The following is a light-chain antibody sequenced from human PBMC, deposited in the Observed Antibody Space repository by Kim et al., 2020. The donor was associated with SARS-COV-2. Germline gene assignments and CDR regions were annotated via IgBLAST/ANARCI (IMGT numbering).Light chain of an antibody. CDR1: SLRSFY. CDR3: QSRDSGGKVV. J-gene: IGLJ2*01. V-gene: IGLV3-19*01. CDR2: GRN. Sequence: ELTQDPVVSVALGQTVRITCQGDSLRSFYATWYQQKPRQAPVLVIYGRNNRPSGIPDRFSGSASGNTASLTISGTQAEDEADFYCQSRDSGGKVVFGGGTKLTVL.